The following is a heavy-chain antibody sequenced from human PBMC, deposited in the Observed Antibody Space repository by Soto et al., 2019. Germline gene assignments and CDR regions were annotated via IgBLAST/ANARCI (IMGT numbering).Heavy chain of an antibody. CDR1: GYTFTGYY. J-gene: IGHJ4*02. Sequence: QVQLVQSGAEVQKPGASVKVSCKASGYTFTGYYMHWVRQAPGQGLEWMGWINPNSGGTNYAQKFQGWVTMTRDTSISTAYMELSRLRSDDTAVYYCATSVSPNPYYFDYWGQGTLVTVSS. V-gene: IGHV1-2*04. CDR3: ATSVSPNPYYFDY. CDR2: INPNSGGT.